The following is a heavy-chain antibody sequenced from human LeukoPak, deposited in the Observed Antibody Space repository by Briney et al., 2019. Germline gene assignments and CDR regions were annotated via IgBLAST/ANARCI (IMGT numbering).Heavy chain of an antibody. Sequence: GESLKISCQGSGYSFTGSWIGLVRQMPGKGLEWMGIIYPGDSDTRYSPSFQGQVTISADKSISTAYLQWSSLKASDTAMYYCARFSVGGTYYPNYWGQGTLVSVSS. CDR2: IYPGDSDT. CDR1: GYSFTGSW. CDR3: ARFSVGGTYYPNY. J-gene: IGHJ4*02. D-gene: IGHD1-26*01. V-gene: IGHV5-51*01.